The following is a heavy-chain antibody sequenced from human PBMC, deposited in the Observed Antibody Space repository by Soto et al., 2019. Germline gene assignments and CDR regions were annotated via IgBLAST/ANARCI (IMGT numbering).Heavy chain of an antibody. J-gene: IGHJ6*02. V-gene: IGHV4-59*08. Sequence: PSETLSLTCTVSGGSISNYYWTWIRLPPGKGLEWIGHIYYSGSTKYNPSLRSRVTISQDTSRNQFSLKLTPVTAADTALYYCARQGFGDLHGLVDVWGQGTTVTVSS. CDR2: IYYSGST. D-gene: IGHD3-10*01. CDR1: GGSISNYY. CDR3: ARQGFGDLHGLVDV.